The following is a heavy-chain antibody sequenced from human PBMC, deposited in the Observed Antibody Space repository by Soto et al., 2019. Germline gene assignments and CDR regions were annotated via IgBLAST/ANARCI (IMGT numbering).Heavy chain of an antibody. CDR2: IIPIFGTA. V-gene: IGHV1-69*01. CDR3: ARPPDTTLHYYGMDV. D-gene: IGHD5-18*01. J-gene: IGHJ6*02. Sequence: QVQLVQSGAEVKKPGSSVKVSCKASGGSFSSYAISWVRQATGQGLEWMGGIIPIFGTANYAQKFQGRVTITADESTSTAYMELSSLRSEDTALYFCARPPDTTLHYYGMDVWGQGTTVTVSS. CDR1: GGSFSSYA.